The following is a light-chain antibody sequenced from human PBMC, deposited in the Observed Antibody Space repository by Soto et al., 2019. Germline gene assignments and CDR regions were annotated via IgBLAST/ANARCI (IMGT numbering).Light chain of an antibody. V-gene: IGLV2-8*01. CDR3: SSYAGSSSWV. Sequence: QSALTQPPSASGSPGQSVTISCTGTSSDVGGYNHVSWYQQHPGKAPKLMIYEVTKRPSGVPDRFSGSRSGITASLTVSGLQADDEADYYCSSYAGSSSWVFGGGTKVTVL. CDR2: EVT. CDR1: SSDVGGYNH. J-gene: IGLJ3*02.